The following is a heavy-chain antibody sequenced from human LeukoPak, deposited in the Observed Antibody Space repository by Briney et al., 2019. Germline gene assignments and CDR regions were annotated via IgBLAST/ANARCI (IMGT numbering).Heavy chain of an antibody. J-gene: IGHJ4*02. CDR2: ISGSGGST. Sequence: GGSLRLSCAASGFTFSSYAMSWVRQAPGKGLEWVSAISGSGGSTYYADSVKGRFTIPRDNSKNTLYLQMNSLRAEDTAVYYCANTRIAAPWYFDYWGQGTLVTVSS. CDR1: GFTFSSYA. V-gene: IGHV3-23*01. D-gene: IGHD6-6*01. CDR3: ANTRIAAPWYFDY.